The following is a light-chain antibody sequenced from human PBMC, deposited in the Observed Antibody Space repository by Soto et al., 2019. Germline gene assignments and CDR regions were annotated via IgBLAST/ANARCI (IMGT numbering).Light chain of an antibody. CDR1: QNIFTW. J-gene: IGKJ4*01. Sequence: DIQMTQSPSTLSASVGDTVTITCRASQNIFTWLAWYQNKPGKAPKLLMYDASILESGVPSRFSGSGSGTEFTLTISSLQSDDFATYYCQQYNSHSFGGGTKVDIK. CDR3: QQYNSHS. CDR2: DAS. V-gene: IGKV1-5*01.